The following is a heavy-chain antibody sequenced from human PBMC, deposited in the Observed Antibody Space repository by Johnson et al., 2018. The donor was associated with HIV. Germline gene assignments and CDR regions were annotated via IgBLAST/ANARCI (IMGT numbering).Heavy chain of an antibody. Sequence: QVQLVESGGGVVQPGRSLRLSCAASGFTFSSFGMHWVRQAPGKGLEWVAVIWYDGSNKYYADSVKGRFTISRDTSKNTLYLQMNSLRAEDTAVYYCSSGEDYGGNYGAFDIWGQGTMVTVSS. CDR2: IWYDGSNK. J-gene: IGHJ3*02. D-gene: IGHD4-23*01. CDR1: GFTFSSFG. CDR3: SSGEDYGGNYGAFDI. V-gene: IGHV3-33*01.